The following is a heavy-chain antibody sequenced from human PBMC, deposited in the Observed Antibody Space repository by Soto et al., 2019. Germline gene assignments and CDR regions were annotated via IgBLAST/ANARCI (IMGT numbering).Heavy chain of an antibody. D-gene: IGHD5-18*01. V-gene: IGHV3-53*01. J-gene: IGHJ3*02. CDR2: IYSGGST. CDR1: GFTVSSNY. CDR3: ARDFPDTAMVDDAFEI. Sequence: PGGSLRLSCAASGFTVSSNYMSWVRQAPGKGLEWVSVIYSGGSTYYADSVKGRFTISRDNSKNTLYLQMNSLRAEDTAVYYCARDFPDTAMVDDAFEIWGQGTMVTVSS.